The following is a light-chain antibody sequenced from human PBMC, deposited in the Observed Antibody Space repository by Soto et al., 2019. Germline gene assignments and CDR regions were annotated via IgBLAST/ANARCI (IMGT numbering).Light chain of an antibody. CDR3: SSYTDSRTYV. CDR1: SSDVGGYNY. J-gene: IGLJ1*01. CDR2: EVS. V-gene: IGLV2-14*01. Sequence: QSALTQPASVSGSPGQSIIISCTGASSDVGGYNYVSWYQQHPGKAPKLMIYEVSNRPSGVSSRFSGSKSGNTASLTISGPPSEDEADYYCSSYTDSRTYVLATGTKVTVL.